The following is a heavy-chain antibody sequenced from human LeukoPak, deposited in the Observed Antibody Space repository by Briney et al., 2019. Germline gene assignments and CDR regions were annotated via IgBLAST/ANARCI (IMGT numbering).Heavy chain of an antibody. D-gene: IGHD5-18*01. Sequence: GGSLRLSCAASGFTFSSYGMSWVRQAPGKGLEWVSAISGSGGSTYYADSVKGRSTISRDNSKNTLYLQMNSLRAEDTAVYYCAKYGLGSGIQVWGDFGMDVWGQGTTVTVSS. J-gene: IGHJ6*02. CDR3: AKYGLGSGIQVWGDFGMDV. CDR1: GFTFSSYG. CDR2: ISGSGGST. V-gene: IGHV3-23*01.